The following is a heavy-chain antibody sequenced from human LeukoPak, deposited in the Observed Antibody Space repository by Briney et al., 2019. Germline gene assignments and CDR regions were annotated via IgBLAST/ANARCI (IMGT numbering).Heavy chain of an antibody. CDR2: ITSSGRTI. CDR1: GFTFSSYE. V-gene: IGHV3-48*03. Sequence: GGSLRLSCAASGFTFSSYEMNWVRQAPGKGLEWVSYITSSGRTIYYADSVKGRFTISRDNAKNSLYLQMNSLRAEDTAVYYCARDAVDAFDIWGQGTMVTVSS. J-gene: IGHJ3*02. CDR3: ARDAVDAFDI.